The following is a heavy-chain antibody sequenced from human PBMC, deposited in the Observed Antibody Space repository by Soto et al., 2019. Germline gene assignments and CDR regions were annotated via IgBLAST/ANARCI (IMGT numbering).Heavy chain of an antibody. V-gene: IGHV4-30-4*08. CDR1: GGSISSGRYS. J-gene: IGHJ4*02. CDR3: ASGIAAAGDIDY. D-gene: IGHD6-13*01. CDR2: MYYSGST. Sequence: SETLSLTCTVSGGSISSGRYSWSWIRQPPGKGLEWIGYMYYSGSTYYNPSLKSRVTISVDTSKNQFSLKLSSVTAADTAVYYCASGIAAAGDIDYWGQGTLVTVSS.